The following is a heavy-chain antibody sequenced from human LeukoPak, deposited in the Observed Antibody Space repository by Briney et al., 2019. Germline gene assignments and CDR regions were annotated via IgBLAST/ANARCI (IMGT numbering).Heavy chain of an antibody. CDR1: GGSISSSSYY. J-gene: IGHJ6*04. V-gene: IGHV4-39*07. CDR2: IYYSGST. D-gene: IGHD1-26*01. CDR3: ARGGSYLGYVDV. Sequence: SETLSLTCTVSGGSISSSSYYWGWIRQPPGKGLEWIGSIYYSGSTYYNPSLKSRVTISVDTSKNQFSLKLSSVTAADTAVYYCARGGSYLGYVDVWGKGTTVTVSS.